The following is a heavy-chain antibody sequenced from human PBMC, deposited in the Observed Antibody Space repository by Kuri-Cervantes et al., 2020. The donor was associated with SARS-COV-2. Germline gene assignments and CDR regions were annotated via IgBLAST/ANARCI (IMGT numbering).Heavy chain of an antibody. CDR2: ISSSDSTT. Sequence: GGSLRLSCVASGFTFRDYYMSWIRQAPGKGLEWISYISSSDSTTYYADSVKGRFTISRDNAKRTLFLQMNSLRAEDTALYYCAKESWYEDSRQGYFDLWGRGTLVTVSS. CDR1: GFTFRDYY. CDR3: AKESWYEDSRQGYFDL. V-gene: IGHV3-11*01. D-gene: IGHD2-15*01. J-gene: IGHJ2*01.